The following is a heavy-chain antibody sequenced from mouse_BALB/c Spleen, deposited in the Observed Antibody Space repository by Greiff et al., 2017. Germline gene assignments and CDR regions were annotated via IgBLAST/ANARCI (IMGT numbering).Heavy chain of an antibody. CDR1: GFTFSSYG. J-gene: IGHJ4*01. D-gene: IGHD2-14*01. Sequence: EVKLMESGGGLVQPGGSLKLSCAASGFTFSSYGMSWVRQTPDKRLELVATINSNGGSTYYPDSVKGRFTISRDNAKNTLYLQMSSLKSEDTAMYYCARDRRYNYYAMDYWGQGTSVTVSS. V-gene: IGHV5-6-3*01. CDR3: ARDRRYNYYAMDY. CDR2: INSNGGST.